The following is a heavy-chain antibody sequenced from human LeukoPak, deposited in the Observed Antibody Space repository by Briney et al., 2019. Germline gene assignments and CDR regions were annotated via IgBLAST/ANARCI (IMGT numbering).Heavy chain of an antibody. V-gene: IGHV4-30-4*01. Sequence: SQTLSLTCTVSGGSISSGDYYWSWIRQPPGKGLEWIGYIYYSGSTYYNPSLKSRVTISVDTSKNQFSLKLSSVTAADTAVYYCARDWGPGFQRYYGMDVWGQGTTVTVSS. D-gene: IGHD3-16*01. CDR3: ARDWGPGFQRYYGMDV. CDR1: GGSISSGDYY. CDR2: IYYSGST. J-gene: IGHJ6*02.